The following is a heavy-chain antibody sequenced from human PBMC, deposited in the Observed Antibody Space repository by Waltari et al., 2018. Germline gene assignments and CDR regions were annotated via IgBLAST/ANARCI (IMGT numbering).Heavy chain of an antibody. J-gene: IGHJ4*02. Sequence: EVQLVESGGDLVQPGGSLRLSCAASGFTFSTYWMSWMRQAPGKGLEVVANINQAGTDKYYVDSVKGRFTISRDNARNSLYLQMSSLRVEDTAFYYCARASAVPGTRDYWGQGTLVTVSS. D-gene: IGHD6-19*01. V-gene: IGHV3-7*01. CDR3: ARASAVPGTRDY. CDR1: GFTFSTYW. CDR2: INQAGTDK.